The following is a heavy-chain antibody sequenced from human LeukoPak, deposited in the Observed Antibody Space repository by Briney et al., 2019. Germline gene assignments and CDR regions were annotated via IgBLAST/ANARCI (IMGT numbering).Heavy chain of an antibody. CDR1: GFTFSSYG. J-gene: IGHJ4*02. D-gene: IGHD6-19*01. Sequence: GGSLRLSCAASGFTFSSYGMHWVRQAPGKGLEWVAFIRYDGSNKYYADSMKGRFTISRDNSKNTLYLQMNSLRAEDTAVYYCARYRLVWLPAPVFVNWGQGTLVTVSS. CDR2: IRYDGSNK. CDR3: ARYRLVWLPAPVFVN. V-gene: IGHV3-30*02.